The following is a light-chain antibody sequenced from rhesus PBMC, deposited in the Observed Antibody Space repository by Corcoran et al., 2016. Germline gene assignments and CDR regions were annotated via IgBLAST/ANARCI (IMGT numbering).Light chain of an antibody. CDR2: EAS. CDR3: QHYYSTPYS. CDR1: QGITND. J-gene: IGKJ2*01. Sequence: DIQMTQSPPSLSASVGDRVTITCRASQGITNDLAWYQQKPGETPKLLIYEASSLQSGIPSRFSGSGSGTDFTLTISSLQSEDFATYYCQHYYSTPYSFGQGTKVEIK. V-gene: IGKV1-25*01.